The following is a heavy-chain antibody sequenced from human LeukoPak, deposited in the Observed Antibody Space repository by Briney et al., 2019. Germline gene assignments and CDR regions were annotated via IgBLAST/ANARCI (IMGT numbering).Heavy chain of an antibody. J-gene: IGHJ4*02. CDR1: GFFFANEP. CDR2: IRSDTKTI. V-gene: IGHV3-48*01. D-gene: IGHD1-20*01. Sequence: GGSVRLSCAASGFFFANEPMNWVRQAPGKGLEWVAHIRSDTKTIVYADSVKGRFTISRDNAKNSLSLQMNSLRVEDTAVYYCVRDYNWVFDYWGQGALVTVSS. CDR3: VRDYNWVFDY.